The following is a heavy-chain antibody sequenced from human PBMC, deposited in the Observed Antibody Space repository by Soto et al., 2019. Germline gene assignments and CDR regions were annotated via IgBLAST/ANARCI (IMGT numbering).Heavy chain of an antibody. CDR3: AKVLTTVTRRAFDY. Sequence: EVQLLESGGNLVQPGGSLRLSCAASGFTFSSYAMSWVRQAPGKGLEWVSTISDSGGSTYYADSVKGRFTISRDNSKNTLYLQMNNLSAEDTAVYYCAKVLTTVTRRAFDYWGQGTLVTVSS. V-gene: IGHV3-23*01. D-gene: IGHD4-17*01. J-gene: IGHJ4*02. CDR2: ISDSGGST. CDR1: GFTFSSYA.